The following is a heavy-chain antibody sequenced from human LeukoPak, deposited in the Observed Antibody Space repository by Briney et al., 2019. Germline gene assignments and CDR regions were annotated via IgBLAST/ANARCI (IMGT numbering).Heavy chain of an antibody. CDR1: RGTFSSYS. D-gene: IGHD3-10*01. J-gene: IGHJ4*02. V-gene: IGHV1-69*01. Sequence: SSVKVSCKASRGTFSSYSISWVRQAPGHRLEWIGGIIPIFVTANYPQKFQRRVTITEDESTTTAYMELSSLRSEDTAVYYCARCYYGSGSYYMYYFDYCGQGTLVTASS. CDR2: IIPIFVTA. CDR3: ARCYYGSGSYYMYYFDY.